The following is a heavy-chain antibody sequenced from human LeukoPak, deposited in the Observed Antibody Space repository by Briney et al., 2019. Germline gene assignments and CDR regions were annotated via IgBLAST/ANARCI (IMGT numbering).Heavy chain of an antibody. Sequence: GGSLTLSCAVSGFTFSDYDMNWVRQAPGKGLEWVSGTGRTGVSTFYADSLKSRFTVSRDNSKNTLSLQMNSLRAEDTAVYYCAKDPGVVPAHYFDYWGQGTLVTVSS. D-gene: IGHD2-2*01. V-gene: IGHV3-23*01. CDR3: AKDPGVVPAHYFDY. J-gene: IGHJ4*02. CDR2: TGRTGVST. CDR1: GFTFSDYD.